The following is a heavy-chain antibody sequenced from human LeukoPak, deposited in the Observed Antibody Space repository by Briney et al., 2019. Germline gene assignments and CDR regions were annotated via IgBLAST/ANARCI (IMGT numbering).Heavy chain of an antibody. J-gene: IGHJ4*02. CDR3: ARGYDYGDYVGDFDY. V-gene: IGHV1-18*01. D-gene: IGHD4-17*01. CDR1: GYTFTSYP. CDR2: ITTYNGNT. Sequence: ASVKVSCKASGYTFTSYPISWVRQAPGQGLEWMGWITTYNGNTYYAQKLQGRVTMTTETSTSTAYMDLRGLRSDDTAVYYCARGYDYGDYVGDFDYWGQGTLVTVSS.